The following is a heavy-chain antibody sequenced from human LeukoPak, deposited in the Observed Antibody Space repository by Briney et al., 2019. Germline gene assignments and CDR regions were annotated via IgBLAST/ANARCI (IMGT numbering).Heavy chain of an antibody. D-gene: IGHD6-19*01. CDR1: GYSFTSYW. J-gene: IGHJ3*02. V-gene: IGHV5-51*01. Sequence: GESLKISCEGSGYSFTSYWIGWVRQMPGKGLEWMGIIYPGDSDTRYSPSFQGQVTISADKSISTAYLQWSSLKASDTAMYYCARASIAVAGTLVGAFDIWGQGTMVTVSS. CDR3: ARASIAVAGTLVGAFDI. CDR2: IYPGDSDT.